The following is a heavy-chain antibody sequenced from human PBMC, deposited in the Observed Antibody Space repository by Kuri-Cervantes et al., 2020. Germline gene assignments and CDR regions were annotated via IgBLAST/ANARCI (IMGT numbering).Heavy chain of an antibody. J-gene: IGHJ5*02. CDR2: IKQDGSEK. V-gene: IGHV3-7*01. Sequence: GESLKISCAASGFTFSSYSMNWVHQAPGKGLEWVANIKQDGSEKYYVDSVKGRFTISRDNAKNSLYLQMNSLRAEDTAVYYWAREQGNCSSTSCYDWFDPWGQGTLVTVSS. CDR1: GFTFSSYS. D-gene: IGHD2-2*01. CDR3: AREQGNCSSTSCYDWFDP.